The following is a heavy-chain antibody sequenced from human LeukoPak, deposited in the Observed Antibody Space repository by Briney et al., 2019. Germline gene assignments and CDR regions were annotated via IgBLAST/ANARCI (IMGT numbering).Heavy chain of an antibody. Sequence: PGGSLRLSCAASGFTFSNVWLNWVRQAPGKGLEWVGRIKSKTDGGTTDYAAPVKGRFTISRDDSKNMLYLQMNSLKTDDTAVYYCTTVAAAGYYDYWGQGTLVTVSS. CDR1: GFTFSNVW. V-gene: IGHV3-15*07. CDR2: IKSKTDGGTT. J-gene: IGHJ4*02. D-gene: IGHD6-13*01. CDR3: TTVAAAGYYDY.